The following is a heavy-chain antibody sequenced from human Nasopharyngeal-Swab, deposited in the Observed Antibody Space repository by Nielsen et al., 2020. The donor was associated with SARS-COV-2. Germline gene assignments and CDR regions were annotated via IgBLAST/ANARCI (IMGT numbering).Heavy chain of an antibody. V-gene: IGHV4-4*07. CDR2: IYTSGST. J-gene: IGHJ3*02. D-gene: IGHD1-14*01. Sequence: WIRQPPGKGLEWIRRIYTSGSTNYNPSLKSRVTMPVDTSKNQFSLKLSSVTAADTAVYYCARGGRAETAPFDIWGQGTMVTVSS. CDR3: ARGGRAETAPFDI.